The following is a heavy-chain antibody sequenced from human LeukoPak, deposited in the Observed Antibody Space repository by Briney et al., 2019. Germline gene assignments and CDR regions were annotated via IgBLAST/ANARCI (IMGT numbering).Heavy chain of an antibody. CDR3: ARVPAALAVYFDY. Sequence: PGGPLRLSCAASGFTFSSYSMNWVRQAPGKGLEWVSSISSSSSYIYYADSVKGRFTISRDNAKNSLYLQMNSLRAEDTAVYYCARVPAALAVYFDYWGQGTLVTVSS. J-gene: IGHJ4*02. CDR2: ISSSSSYI. D-gene: IGHD2-2*01. CDR1: GFTFSSYS. V-gene: IGHV3-21*01.